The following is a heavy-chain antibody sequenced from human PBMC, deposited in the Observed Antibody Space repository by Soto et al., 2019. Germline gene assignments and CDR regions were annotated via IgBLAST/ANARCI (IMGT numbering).Heavy chain of an antibody. CDR2: ISGSGGST. D-gene: IGHD1-1*01. CDR1: GFTFSSYA. Sequence: EVQLLESGGGLVQPGGSLRLSCAASGFTFSSYAMSWVRQAPGKGLEWVSAISGSGGSTYYAGSVRGRFTISRDNSENTLYLQMNSLRAEDTAVYYCAKDRYRVGYFDLWGGGTLVTVSS. V-gene: IGHV3-23*01. CDR3: AKDRYRVGYFDL. J-gene: IGHJ2*01.